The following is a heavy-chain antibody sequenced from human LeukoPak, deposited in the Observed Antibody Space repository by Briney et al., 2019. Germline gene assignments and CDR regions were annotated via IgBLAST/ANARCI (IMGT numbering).Heavy chain of an antibody. CDR2: ISSSSSTI. D-gene: IGHD1-26*01. J-gene: IGHJ5*02. CDR1: GFTFSSYS. Sequence: GGSLRLSCAASGFTFSSYSMNWVRQAPGKGLKWVSYISSSSSTIYYADSVKGRFTISRDNAKNSLYLQMNSLRAEDTAVYYCARDFRSGSYFRGWFDPWGQGTLVTVSS. CDR3: ARDFRSGSYFRGWFDP. V-gene: IGHV3-48*04.